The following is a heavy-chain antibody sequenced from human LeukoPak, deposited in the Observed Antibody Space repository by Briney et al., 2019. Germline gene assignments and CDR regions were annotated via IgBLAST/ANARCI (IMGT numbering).Heavy chain of an antibody. CDR2: IYYSGST. V-gene: IGHV4-39*01. CDR1: GGSISSTSYY. CDR3: AAVQRYCSGGSCYPDPGYYYYGMDV. D-gene: IGHD2-15*01. Sequence: SETLSLTCTVSGGSISSTSYYWGWIRQPPGKGLEWIGSIYYSGSTYYNPSLKSRVTISVDTSKNRFSLNLTSVTAADTAVYYCAAVQRYCSGGSCYPDPGYYYYGMDVWGQGTTVTVSS. J-gene: IGHJ6*02.